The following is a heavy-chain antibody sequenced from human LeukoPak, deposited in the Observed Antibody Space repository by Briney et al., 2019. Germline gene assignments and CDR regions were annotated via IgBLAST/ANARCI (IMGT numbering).Heavy chain of an antibody. J-gene: IGHJ4*02. V-gene: IGHV3-23*01. CDR1: GFTVSSYG. CDR3: AKDDDGHHHGVDH. D-gene: IGHD4-17*01. Sequence: GGSLRLSCAASGFTVSSYGMTWVRQAPGKGLEWVSAIGYSAGDTYYADSVKGRFTISRDNSMNTLYLQMSSLRADDTALYYCAKDDDGHHHGVDHWGQGTLVTVSS. CDR2: IGYSAGDT.